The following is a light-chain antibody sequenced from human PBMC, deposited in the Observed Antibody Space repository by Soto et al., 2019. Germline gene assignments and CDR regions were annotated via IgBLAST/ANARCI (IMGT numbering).Light chain of an antibody. CDR2: AAS. CDR1: QGIGIY. Sequence: DLQLTQSPSSVSASVGDRVTITCRASQGIGIYLAWYQQKPGKAPKLLIYAASTLQSGVPSRFRGSGSGTDLTLTISSLQPEDFATYFCQQANNLPYTFGQGTKVDIK. V-gene: IGKV1-12*01. J-gene: IGKJ2*01. CDR3: QQANNLPYT.